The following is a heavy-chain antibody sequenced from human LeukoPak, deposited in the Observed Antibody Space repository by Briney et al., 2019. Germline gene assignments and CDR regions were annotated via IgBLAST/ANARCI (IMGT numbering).Heavy chain of an antibody. CDR2: IYHSGNT. D-gene: IGHD5-18*01. V-gene: IGHV4-38-2*01. Sequence: SETLSLTCAVSGYSLSRGYYWGWSRQPPGKGLGWIGSIYHSGNTYYNPSLKSGVTISVQTSKKQFSLTLGSVTAADTAVYYCGRQDNAMVTDYWGQGTLVTVS. J-gene: IGHJ4*02. CDR3: GRQDNAMVTDY. CDR1: GYSLSRGYY.